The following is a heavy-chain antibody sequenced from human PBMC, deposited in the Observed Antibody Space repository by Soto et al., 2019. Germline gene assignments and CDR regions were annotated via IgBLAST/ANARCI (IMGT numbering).Heavy chain of an antibody. CDR3: AKVRASYLSASYFYYGLDV. V-gene: IGHV3-23*01. J-gene: IGHJ6*02. D-gene: IGHD3-10*01. Sequence: LRLSCAASGFTFSHYVLSWVRQSPERGLEGVSAISGSGSSVYVADSVRGRFIMSRDLSTNTVSLQMNSLRAEDTAVYYCAKVRASYLSASYFYYGLDVWGQGTTVTVSS. CDR1: GFTFSHYV. CDR2: ISGSGSSV.